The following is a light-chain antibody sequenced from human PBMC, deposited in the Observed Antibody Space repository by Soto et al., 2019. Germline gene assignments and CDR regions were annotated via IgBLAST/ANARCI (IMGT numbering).Light chain of an antibody. J-gene: IGKJ2*01. CDR3: QQYHTRYT. CDR1: QSISVW. CDR2: KAS. V-gene: IGKV1-5*03. Sequence: DIQMTLSPSTLSASVGDRVTITCQASQSISVWLAWYQQKPGKAPKLLISKASTLETGVPSRFSGSGSGTEFILTISSLQPDDFAAYYCQQYHTRYTFGQGTKLEI.